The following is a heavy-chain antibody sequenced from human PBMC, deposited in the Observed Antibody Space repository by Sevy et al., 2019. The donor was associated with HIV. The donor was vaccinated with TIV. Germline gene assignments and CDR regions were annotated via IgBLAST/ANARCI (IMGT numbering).Heavy chain of an antibody. V-gene: IGHV3-15*01. D-gene: IGHD3-10*01. CDR2: IKSKGAGGAT. CDR1: GFTFSNVW. CDR3: TSSSSGAFDI. Sequence: GGSLRLSCAASGFTFSNVWMNWVRQPPEKGLEWVGRIKSKGAGGATDYAAPVKGRFVISRDDSKNTVYLQMNSLKTEDTALYYCTSSSSGAFDIWGQGTMVTVSS. J-gene: IGHJ3*02.